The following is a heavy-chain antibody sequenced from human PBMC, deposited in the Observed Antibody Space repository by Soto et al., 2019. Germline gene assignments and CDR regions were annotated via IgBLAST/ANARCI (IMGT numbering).Heavy chain of an antibody. Sequence: PSETLSLTCAVYGWSFSGYYWSWIRQPPGKGLEWIGEINHSGSTNYNPSLKSRVTMSVDTSKNHFSLRLTSVTAADTAVYYCAGGSAGLFDYWGQGTLVTVSS. D-gene: IGHD3-9*01. CDR2: INHSGST. J-gene: IGHJ4*02. CDR3: AGGSAGLFDY. CDR1: GWSFSGYY. V-gene: IGHV4-34*01.